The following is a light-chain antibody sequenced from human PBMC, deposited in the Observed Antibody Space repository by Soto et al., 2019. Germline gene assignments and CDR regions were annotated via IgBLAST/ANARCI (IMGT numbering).Light chain of an antibody. J-gene: IGKJ4*01. CDR3: QQAATFPLT. CDR1: QAFGNF. Sequence: IQMTQSPSSVSASVGDRVIITCRASQAFGNFLAGYQQKRGKAPKLLIYGLSTLQGGVPSRFSGSESGTDFTLTISSVQPEDSATYYCQQAATFPLTFGGGTEVEIK. CDR2: GLS. V-gene: IGKV1-12*01.